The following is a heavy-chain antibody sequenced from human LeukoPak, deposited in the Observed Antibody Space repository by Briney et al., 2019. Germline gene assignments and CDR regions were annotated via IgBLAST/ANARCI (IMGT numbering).Heavy chain of an antibody. CDR1: GGSISSGSYY. Sequence: SETLSLTCTVSGGSISSGSYYWSWIRQPAGKGLEWIGRIYTSGSTNYNPSLKSRVTISVDTSKNQFSLKLSSVTAADTAVYYCASYEGYYYYYMDVWGKGTTVTISS. D-gene: IGHD5-12*01. V-gene: IGHV4-61*02. J-gene: IGHJ6*03. CDR2: IYTSGST. CDR3: ASYEGYYYYYMDV.